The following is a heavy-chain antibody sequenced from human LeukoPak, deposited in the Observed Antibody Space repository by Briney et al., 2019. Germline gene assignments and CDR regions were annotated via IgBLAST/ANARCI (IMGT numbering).Heavy chain of an antibody. CDR1: GFTFSSYS. CDR3: ARGVFGVVIGSYYMDV. Sequence: GSLRLSCAASGFTFSSYSMNWVRQPPGKGLECIGEISHSGSTNYNPSFKSRVTISVDTSKNQFSLKLSSVTAADTAVYYCARGVFGVVIGSYYMDVWGKGTTVTVSS. CDR2: ISHSGST. V-gene: IGHV4-34*01. J-gene: IGHJ6*03. D-gene: IGHD3-3*01.